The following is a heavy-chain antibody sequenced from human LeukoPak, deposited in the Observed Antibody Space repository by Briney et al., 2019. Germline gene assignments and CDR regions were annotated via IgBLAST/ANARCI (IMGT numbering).Heavy chain of an antibody. Sequence: PGGSLRLSCAASGFTFSSYWMHWVRQAPGKGLVWVSGIKTDGISTGYVDSVKGRLTISRDNAKNTLFLQMNSLRAEDTAVYYCARSRFCTSGGCYYDYWGQGVLVTVSP. D-gene: IGHD2-8*02. V-gene: IGHV3-74*01. J-gene: IGHJ4*02. CDR3: ARSRFCTSGGCYYDY. CDR2: IKTDGIST. CDR1: GFTFSSYW.